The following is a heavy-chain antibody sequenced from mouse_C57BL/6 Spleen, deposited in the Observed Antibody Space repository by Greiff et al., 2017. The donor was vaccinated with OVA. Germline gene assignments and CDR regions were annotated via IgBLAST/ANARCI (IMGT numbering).Heavy chain of an antibody. CDR1: GFTFSSYA. J-gene: IGHJ2*01. CDR2: ISDGGSYT. CDR3: ARERPYYSNRGFDY. Sequence: EVQGVESGGGLVKPGGSLKLSCAASGFTFSSYAMSWVRQTPEKRLEWVATISDGGSYTYYPDNVKGRFTISRDNAKNNLYLQMSHLKSEDTAMYYCARERPYYSNRGFDYWGQGTTLTVSS. V-gene: IGHV5-4*01. D-gene: IGHD2-5*01.